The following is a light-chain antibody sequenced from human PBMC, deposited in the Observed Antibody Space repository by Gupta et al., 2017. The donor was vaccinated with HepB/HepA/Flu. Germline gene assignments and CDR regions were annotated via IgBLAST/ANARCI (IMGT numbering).Light chain of an antibody. CDR2: DDS. CDR1: NIVSKS. CDR3: LVWHNNGGRYV. V-gene: IGLV3-21*02. Sequence: SYVLTQQPSVSVAPGQTARITCGGDNIVSKSVHWYQQKPGQAPVLVVFDDSDRPSGIPERFSGSTSGNAATRSISRVEAGDEADDYCLVWHNNGGRYVFGTGTKVTVL. J-gene: IGLJ1*01.